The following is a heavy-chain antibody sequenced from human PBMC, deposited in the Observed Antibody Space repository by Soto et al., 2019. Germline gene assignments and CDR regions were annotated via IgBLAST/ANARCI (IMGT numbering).Heavy chain of an antibody. CDR2: IYYSGTT. Sequence: QVHLQESGPGLVKPSQTLSLTCTVSGGSISSGGYYWSWLRQHPGKGLEWIGYIYYSGTTYYHPSLKRRVTMTVDTSKTQFSLKRSSVTAADTAVYYCARSVFPWGQGTLVTVSS. V-gene: IGHV4-31*03. J-gene: IGHJ5*02. CDR3: ARSVFP. CDR1: GGSISSGGYY.